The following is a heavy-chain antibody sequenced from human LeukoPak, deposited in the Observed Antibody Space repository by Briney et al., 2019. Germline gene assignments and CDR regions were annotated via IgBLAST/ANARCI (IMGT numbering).Heavy chain of an antibody. CDR3: ARHCSGGSCRIKYYFDY. Sequence: GGSLRLPCAASGFTFSSYWMHWVRQAPGKGLVWVSRINSDGSSTSYADSVKGRFTISRDNAKNTLYLQMNSLRAEDTAVYYCARHCSGGSCRIKYYFDYWGQGTLVTVSS. D-gene: IGHD2-15*01. J-gene: IGHJ4*02. CDR1: GFTFSSYW. CDR2: INSDGSST. V-gene: IGHV3-74*01.